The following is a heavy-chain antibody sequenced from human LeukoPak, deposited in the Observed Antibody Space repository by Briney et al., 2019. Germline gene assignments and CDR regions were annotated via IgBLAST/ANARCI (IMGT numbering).Heavy chain of an antibody. D-gene: IGHD2-2*01. CDR2: ISSNSGSK. Sequence: PGGSLRLSCKASGFTFSRYSMNWVRQAPGKGLEWVSSISSNSGSKYYADTVKGGFTISRDNAKNSLYLQMNSLRAEDTAVYYCARDPPLGSCSTISGPHLDYWGQGTLVTVSS. V-gene: IGHV3-21*01. CDR3: ARDPPLGSCSTISGPHLDY. CDR1: GFTFSRYS. J-gene: IGHJ4*02.